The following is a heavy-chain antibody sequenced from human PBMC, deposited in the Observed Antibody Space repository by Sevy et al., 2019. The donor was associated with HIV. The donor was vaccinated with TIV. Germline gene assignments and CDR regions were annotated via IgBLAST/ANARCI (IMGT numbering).Heavy chain of an antibody. CDR2: ISSSGSTI. CDR3: ASLYDSSGYAGDY. V-gene: IGHV3-11*01. J-gene: IGHJ4*02. D-gene: IGHD3-22*01. Sequence: GGSLRLSCAASGFTFSDYYMSWIRQAPGKGLEWVSYISSSGSTIYYADSVKGRFTISKDNAKNSLYLQMNSLRAEDTAVYYCASLYDSSGYAGDYWGQGTLVTVSS. CDR1: GFTFSDYY.